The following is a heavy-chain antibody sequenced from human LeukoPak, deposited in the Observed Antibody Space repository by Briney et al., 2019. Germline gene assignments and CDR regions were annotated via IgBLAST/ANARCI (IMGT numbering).Heavy chain of an antibody. CDR1: GFTFSNYN. Sequence: GGSLRLSCAASGFTFSNYNMNWVRQAPGKGLDWVSVIYSGGTTYYADSVKGRVTISRDNSKNTLSLQMNSLRAEDTAMYYCARVRGWKYFDYWGQGTLVTVSS. V-gene: IGHV3-66*01. CDR3: ARVRGWKYFDY. CDR2: IYSGGTT. J-gene: IGHJ4*02. D-gene: IGHD1-1*01.